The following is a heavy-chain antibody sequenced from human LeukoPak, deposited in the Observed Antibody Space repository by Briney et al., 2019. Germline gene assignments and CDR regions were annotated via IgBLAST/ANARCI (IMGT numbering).Heavy chain of an antibody. CDR2: IIPIFGIA. V-gene: IGHV1-69*04. CDR1: GGTFSSYA. CDR3: ARDSGSYANWFDP. Sequence: SVKVSCKASGGTFSSYAISWVRQAPGQGLEWMGRIIPIFGIANYAQKFQGRVTITADKSTSTVYMELSSLRSEDTAVYYCARDSGSYANWFDPWGQGTLVTVSS. J-gene: IGHJ5*02. D-gene: IGHD1-26*01.